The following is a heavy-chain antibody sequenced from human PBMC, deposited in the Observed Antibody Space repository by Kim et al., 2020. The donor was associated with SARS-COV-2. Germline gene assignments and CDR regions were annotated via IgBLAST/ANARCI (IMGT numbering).Heavy chain of an antibody. V-gene: IGHV1-69*13. CDR3: ARGYCSGGSCYNPWFDP. D-gene: IGHD2-15*01. CDR1: GGTFSSYA. J-gene: IGHJ5*02. CDR2: IIPIFGTA. Sequence: SVKVSCKASGGTFSSYAISWVRQAPGQGLEWMGGIIPIFGTANYAQKFQGRVTITADESTSTAYMELSSLRSEDTAVYYCARGYCSGGSCYNPWFDPWGQGTLVTVSS.